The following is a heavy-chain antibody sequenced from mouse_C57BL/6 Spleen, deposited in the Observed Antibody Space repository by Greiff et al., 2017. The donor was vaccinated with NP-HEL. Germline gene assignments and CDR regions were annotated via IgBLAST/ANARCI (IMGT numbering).Heavy chain of an antibody. CDR1: GYSITSGYY. Sequence: DVQLQESGPGLVKPSQSLSLTCSVTGYSITSGYYWNWIRQFPGNKLEWMGYISYDGSNNYNPSLKNRISITRDTSKNQFFLKLNSVTTEDTATYYCVGLRAWFAYWGQGTLVTVSA. D-gene: IGHD1-2*01. CDR2: ISYDGSN. J-gene: IGHJ3*01. CDR3: VGLRAWFAY. V-gene: IGHV3-6*01.